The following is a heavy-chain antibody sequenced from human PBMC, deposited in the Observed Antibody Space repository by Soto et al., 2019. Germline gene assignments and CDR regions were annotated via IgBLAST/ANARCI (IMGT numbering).Heavy chain of an antibody. V-gene: IGHV4-4*02. D-gene: IGHD2-2*01. J-gene: IGHJ5*02. CDR3: ARATPPRYCSSTSCQRRFNWFDP. CDR1: GGSISSSNW. CDR2: IYHSGST. Sequence: TSETLSLTCAVSGGSISSSNWWSWVRQPPGKGLEWIGEIYHSGSTNYNPSLKSRVTISVDKSKNQFSLKLSSVTAADTAVYYCARATPPRYCSSTSCQRRFNWFDPWGQGTLVTVSS.